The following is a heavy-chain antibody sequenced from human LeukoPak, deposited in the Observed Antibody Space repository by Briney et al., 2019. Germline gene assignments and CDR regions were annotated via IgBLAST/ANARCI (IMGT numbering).Heavy chain of an antibody. CDR1: GYTFTSYA. Sequence: ASVKVSCKASGYTFTSYAMNWVRQAPGQGLEWMGWINTNTGNPTYAQGFTGRFVFSLDTSVSTAYLQISSLKAEDTAVYYCARDVVALLWFGGWGFDYGAREPWSPSPQ. D-gene: IGHD3-10*01. J-gene: IGHJ4*02. V-gene: IGHV7-4-1*02. CDR3: ARDVVALLWFGGWGFDY. CDR2: INTNTGNP.